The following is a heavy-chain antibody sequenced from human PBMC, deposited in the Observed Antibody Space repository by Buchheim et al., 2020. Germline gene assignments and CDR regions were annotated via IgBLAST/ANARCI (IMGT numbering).Heavy chain of an antibody. V-gene: IGHV3-74*01. CDR3: GRGGSNTARGMDV. J-gene: IGHJ6*02. Sequence: EVQLVESGGGLVQPGGSLRLSCVASGFTFSPYRMHWVRQAPGKGLVWVSRIGIDGSTTNYADSVKGRFTISRDNVKNTLYLQMDSLRAEDTAVYFCGRGGSNTARGMDVWGQGTT. CDR1: GFTFSPYR. CDR2: IGIDGSTT. D-gene: IGHD5-18*01.